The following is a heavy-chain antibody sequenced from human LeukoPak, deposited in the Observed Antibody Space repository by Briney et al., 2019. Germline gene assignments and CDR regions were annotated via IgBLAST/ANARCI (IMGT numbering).Heavy chain of an antibody. J-gene: IGHJ5*02. CDR3: ARDRVGHGAPHWFDP. V-gene: IGHV1-18*01. CDR1: GYTFTRYG. Sequence: GASVKVSCKASGYTFTRYGISWVRQAPGQGLEWMGWISAYNGNTNYAQKLQGRVTMTTDTSTSTAYMELRSLRSDDTAVYYCARDRVGHGAPHWFDPWGQGTLVTVSS. CDR2: ISAYNGNT. D-gene: IGHD1-26*01.